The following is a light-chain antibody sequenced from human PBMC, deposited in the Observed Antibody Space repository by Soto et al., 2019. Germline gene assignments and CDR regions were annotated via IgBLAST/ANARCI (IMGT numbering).Light chain of an antibody. CDR3: QQYNNWLT. CDR2: GAS. V-gene: IGKV3-15*01. CDR1: QSVSSN. J-gene: IGKJ1*01. Sequence: EIVMTQSPATLSVSPGERATLSCRASQSVSSNLAWYQQKPGQPPRLLLYGASPRTTGIPARFSGSGSGTEFTITISSLQSAEFAVYYCQQYNNWLTFGQGTKVEIK.